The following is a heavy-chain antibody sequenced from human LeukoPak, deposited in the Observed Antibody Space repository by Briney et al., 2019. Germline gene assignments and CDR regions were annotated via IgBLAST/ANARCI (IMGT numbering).Heavy chain of an antibody. CDR1: GVPVTNYY. D-gene: IGHD1-26*01. Sequence: SETLSLTCTVSGVPVTNYYWAWIRQPAGKGLEWIGRMYISGSTNYNPSLKSRVTISIDKTKNEFSLRLRSVTAADTAVYYCARDYLVGAPLDSWGQGTLVTVSS. J-gene: IGHJ4*02. CDR3: ARDYLVGAPLDS. CDR2: MYISGST. V-gene: IGHV4-4*07.